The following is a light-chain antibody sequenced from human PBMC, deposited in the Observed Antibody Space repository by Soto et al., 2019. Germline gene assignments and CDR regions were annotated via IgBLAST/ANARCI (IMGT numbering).Light chain of an antibody. J-gene: IGKJ2*01. Sequence: DIQMTQSPSTLSASVGDRVTITCRASQSISSWLAWYQQKPGKAPKVLIYKASSLERGVPSRFSGSGSGTEFTLTISSLQPDDFATYYCQQYNSYSYTFGQGTKLEIK. CDR3: QQYNSYSYT. CDR2: KAS. CDR1: QSISSW. V-gene: IGKV1-5*03.